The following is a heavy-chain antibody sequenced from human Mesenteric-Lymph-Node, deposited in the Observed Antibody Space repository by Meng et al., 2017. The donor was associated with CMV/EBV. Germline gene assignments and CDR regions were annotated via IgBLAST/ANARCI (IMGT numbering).Heavy chain of an antibody. CDR3: ARILTGTTFGLSF. CDR2: INPSGSST. Sequence: NASRYTFTSYYMHWVRQAPGQGLAWMGMINPSGSSTIYPQKFQGRVTMTRDTSTSTVYMELSSLRSEDTALYYCARILTGTTFGLSFWGQGTLVTVSS. CDR1: RYTFTSYY. D-gene: IGHD1-1*01. V-gene: IGHV1-46*01. J-gene: IGHJ4*02.